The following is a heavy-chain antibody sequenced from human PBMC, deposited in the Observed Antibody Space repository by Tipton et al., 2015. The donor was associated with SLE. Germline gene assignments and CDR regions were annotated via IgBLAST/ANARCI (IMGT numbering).Heavy chain of an antibody. Sequence: GLVKPSETLSLTCNVSGVSISGAYWSWIRQPPGKKLEWIGYIDPSGSTNYHPSLKSRVTISVDTSKNQFSLTVNSVTAADTAVYYCARENVAADGALDVWGQGTMVTVSS. CDR3: ARENVAADGALDV. CDR2: IDPSGST. D-gene: IGHD6-13*01. J-gene: IGHJ3*01. V-gene: IGHV4-4*08. CDR1: GVSISGAY.